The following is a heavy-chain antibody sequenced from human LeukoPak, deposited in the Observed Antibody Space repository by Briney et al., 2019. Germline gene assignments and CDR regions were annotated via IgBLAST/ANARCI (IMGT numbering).Heavy chain of an antibody. J-gene: IGHJ4*02. Sequence: GGSLRLSGAGSGFTFDDYAIHWVRQGPGKGLEWVSLISADGGSTYYADPVKGRFTISRDNSKNSLYLQMNSLRTEDTALYYCAKGKGSDYTFDYWGQGTLVTVSS. CDR2: ISADGGST. D-gene: IGHD5-12*01. CDR1: GFTFDDYA. CDR3: AKGKGSDYTFDY. V-gene: IGHV3-43*02.